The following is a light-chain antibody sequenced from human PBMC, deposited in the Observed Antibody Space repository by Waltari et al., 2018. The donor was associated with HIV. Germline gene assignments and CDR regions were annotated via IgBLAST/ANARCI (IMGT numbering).Light chain of an antibody. CDR2: GAS. CDR1: QSVEIDY. J-gene: IGKJ2*01. CDR3: QQYGSALYT. Sequence: VLTQSPRTLSLSPGEGATLSCRASQSVEIDYVGWYQQKPGEPPRLLIYGASSRASGIPDRFSGSGSGTDFNLTINRLEAEDFGMYYCQQYGSALYTFGQGTNLESK. V-gene: IGKV3-20*01.